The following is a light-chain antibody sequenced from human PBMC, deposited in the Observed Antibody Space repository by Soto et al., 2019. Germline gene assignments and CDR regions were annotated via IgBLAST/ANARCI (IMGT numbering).Light chain of an antibody. CDR3: QQYGSSGT. Sequence: EIVMTQSPATLSVSPGERATLSCRASQSVSSSHLAWYQQMPGQAPRLLIYGTSNRATGIPDRFSGSGSGTDFTLTISRLEPEDFAVYYCQQYGSSGTFGQGTKVDI. CDR1: QSVSSSH. J-gene: IGKJ1*01. V-gene: IGKV3-20*01. CDR2: GTS.